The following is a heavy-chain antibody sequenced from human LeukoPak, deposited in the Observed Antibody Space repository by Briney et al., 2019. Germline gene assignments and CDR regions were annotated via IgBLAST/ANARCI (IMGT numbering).Heavy chain of an antibody. CDR3: AKSGYNRFDY. CDR1: GFTFSSYG. V-gene: IGHV3-30*18. D-gene: IGHD5-24*01. J-gene: IGHJ4*02. CDR2: ISYDGSNK. Sequence: GGSLRLSCAASGFTFSSYGMHWVRQAPGKGLEWVAVISYDGSNKYYADSVKGRSTISRDNSKNTLYLQMNSLRVEDTAVYYCAKSGYNRFDYWGQGTLVTVSS.